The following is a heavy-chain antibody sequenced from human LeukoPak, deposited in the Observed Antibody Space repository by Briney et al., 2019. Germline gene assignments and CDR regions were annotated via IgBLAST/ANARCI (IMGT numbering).Heavy chain of an antibody. V-gene: IGHV3-23*01. Sequence: GGSLRLSCEASGFTFSAYAMTWVRQAPGKGLEWVSAISGNGDSTYYVDSVKGRFTISRDNSKNTLYLQMNSLRAEDTAVYYCALYCSGGSCYSMGGAFDIWGQGTVVTVSS. J-gene: IGHJ3*02. CDR1: GFTFSAYA. CDR3: ALYCSGGSCYSMGGAFDI. D-gene: IGHD2-15*01. CDR2: ISGNGDST.